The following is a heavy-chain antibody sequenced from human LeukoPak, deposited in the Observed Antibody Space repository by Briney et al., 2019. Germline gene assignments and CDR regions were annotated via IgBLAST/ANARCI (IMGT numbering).Heavy chain of an antibody. J-gene: IGHJ3*02. D-gene: IGHD6-13*01. Sequence: GGSLRLSCAASGLTFSSYAMHWVRQAPGKGLEWVAVISYDGSNKYYADSVKGRFTISRDNSKNTLYLQMNSLSAEDTAVYYCARVGTAAAGDAFDIRGQGTMVTVSS. V-gene: IGHV3-30-3*01. CDR2: ISYDGSNK. CDR3: ARVGTAAAGDAFDI. CDR1: GLTFSSYA.